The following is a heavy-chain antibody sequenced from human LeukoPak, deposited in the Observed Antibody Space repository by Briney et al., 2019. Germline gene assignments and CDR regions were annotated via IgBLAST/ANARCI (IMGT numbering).Heavy chain of an antibody. D-gene: IGHD1-26*01. Sequence: GGSLRLSCAASGFTFSNAWMSWVRLAPGKGLEWVSSISTSSIYIYYADSVKGRFTIPRDNARNSLYLQMNSLRAEDTAVYYCARCWGSGSYLFDAFDIWGQGTMVTVSS. CDR2: ISTSSIYI. CDR3: ARCWGSGSYLFDAFDI. CDR1: GFTFSNAW. J-gene: IGHJ3*02. V-gene: IGHV3-21*01.